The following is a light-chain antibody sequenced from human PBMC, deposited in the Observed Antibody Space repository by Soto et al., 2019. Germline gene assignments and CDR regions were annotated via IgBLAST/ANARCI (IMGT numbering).Light chain of an antibody. CDR1: SSDFGSYNL. CDR2: DVS. J-gene: IGLJ1*01. Sequence: QSVLTQPASVSGSPGQSITISCTGTSSDFGSYNLVSWYQQHPGKAPKLMIYDVSKRPSGVPDRFSGSKSGNTASLTLSGLQAEDEADYYCCSYAGSYTFYVFGTGTKLTVL. CDR3: CSYAGSYTFYV. V-gene: IGLV2-11*01.